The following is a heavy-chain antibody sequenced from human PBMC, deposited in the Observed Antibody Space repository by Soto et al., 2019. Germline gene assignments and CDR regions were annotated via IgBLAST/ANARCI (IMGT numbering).Heavy chain of an antibody. V-gene: IGHV4-31*03. J-gene: IGHJ4*02. CDR2: ISYSGST. CDR3: ATSDYDSSGYYGGFDY. Sequence: QVQLQESGPGLVKPSQTLSLTCTISGGSINSGGSYWSWIRQHPGKGLEWIGYISYSGSTYYNPSLKSRVTITVDTSKNQLSLKLSSVTAADTAVYYCATSDYDSSGYYGGFDYWGQGTLVTVSS. D-gene: IGHD3-22*01. CDR1: GGSINSGGSY.